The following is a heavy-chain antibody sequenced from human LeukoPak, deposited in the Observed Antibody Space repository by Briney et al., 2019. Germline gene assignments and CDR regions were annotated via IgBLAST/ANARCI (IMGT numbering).Heavy chain of an antibody. V-gene: IGHV4-39*07. D-gene: IGHD6-6*01. J-gene: IGHJ5*02. Sequence: SETLSLTCTVSGGSISSSGSYWGWIRQPPGKGLEWIGSIYYSGNTYNPSLKSRVTISVDSSKNQFSLNLTSVNAADTAVYYCARVMAARRENLNWFDPWGQGTLVTVSS. CDR2: IYYSGNT. CDR3: ARVMAARRENLNWFDP. CDR1: GGSISSSGSY.